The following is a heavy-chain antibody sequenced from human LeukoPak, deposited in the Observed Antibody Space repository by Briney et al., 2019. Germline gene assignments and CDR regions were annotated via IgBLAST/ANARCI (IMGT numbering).Heavy chain of an antibody. Sequence: GGSLRLSCAASGFTFSSYAMHWVRQAPGKGLEWVSGITANSANRYYADSVKGRFTISRDNSKSTVYLQVNSLRAEDTALYYCARDDGWIQFNLWGQGTLVTVSS. CDR2: ITANSANR. J-gene: IGHJ4*02. CDR3: ARDDGWIQFNL. CDR1: GFTFSSYA. V-gene: IGHV3-23*01. D-gene: IGHD5-24*01.